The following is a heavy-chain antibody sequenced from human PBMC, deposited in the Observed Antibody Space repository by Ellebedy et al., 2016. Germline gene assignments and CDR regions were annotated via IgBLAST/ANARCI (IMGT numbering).Heavy chain of an antibody. CDR2: IWYDGSNK. Sequence: GGSLRLSXAASGFTFSSYGMHWVRQAPGKGLEWVAVIWYDGSNKYYADSVKGRFTISRDNSKNTLYLQMNSLRAEDTAVYYCAREPDFWSHFDYWGQGTLVTVSS. CDR3: AREPDFWSHFDY. CDR1: GFTFSSYG. J-gene: IGHJ4*02. V-gene: IGHV3-33*01. D-gene: IGHD3-3*01.